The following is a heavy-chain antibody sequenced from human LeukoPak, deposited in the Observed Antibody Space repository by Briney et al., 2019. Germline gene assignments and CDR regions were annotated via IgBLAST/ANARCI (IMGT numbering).Heavy chain of an antibody. CDR3: AKFGQQWLIPYFNY. J-gene: IGHJ4*02. D-gene: IGHD6-19*01. CDR1: GFTFSSYW. V-gene: IGHV3-7*03. Sequence: GGSLRLSCAASGFTFSSYWMSWVRQAPGKGLEWVANIKQDGSEKYYVDSVKGRFTISRDNSKNTLYLQMNSLRAEDTAVYYCAKFGQQWLIPYFNYWGQGTLVTVSS. CDR2: IKQDGSEK.